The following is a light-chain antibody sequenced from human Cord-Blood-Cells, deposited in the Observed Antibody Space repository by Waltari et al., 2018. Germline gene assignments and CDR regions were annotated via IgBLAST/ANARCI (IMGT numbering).Light chain of an antibody. CDR2: DVS. J-gene: IGLJ3*02. Sequence: QSALTQPASVSGSPGSSITIPCTGTRSAVGGYNYLSWYQQHPGKAPKLMIYDVSNRPSGVSNRFSGSKSGNTASLTISGLQAEDEADYYCSSYTSSSSWVFGGGTKLTVL. CDR1: RSAVGGYNY. CDR3: SSYTSSSSWV. V-gene: IGLV2-14*01.